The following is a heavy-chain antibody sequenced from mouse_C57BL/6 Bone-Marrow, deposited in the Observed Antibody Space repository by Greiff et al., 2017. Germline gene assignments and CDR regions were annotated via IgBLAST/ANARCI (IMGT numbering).Heavy chain of an antibody. D-gene: IGHD2-14*01. CDR2: SRNKANDYTT. CDR3: ARGGGYPYYAMDY. J-gene: IGHJ4*01. CDR1: GFTFRDFY. V-gene: IGHV7-1*01. Sequence: EVKLMESGGGLVQSGRSLRLSCATSGFTFRDFYMEWVRQAPGKGLVWIAASRNKANDYTTEYSASVKGRFIVSRDTSHSILYLQMNALRAEDTAIYYCARGGGYPYYAMDYWCQGTSGTVSS.